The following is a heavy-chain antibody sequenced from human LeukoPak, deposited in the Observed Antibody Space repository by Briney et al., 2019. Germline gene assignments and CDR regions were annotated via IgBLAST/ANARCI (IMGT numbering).Heavy chain of an antibody. CDR3: AREGNSNYYYYYYYMDV. V-gene: IGHV7-4-1*02. CDR1: GYTFTSYA. CDR2: INTNTGNP. D-gene: IGHD4-11*01. J-gene: IGHJ6*03. Sequence: GASVKVSCKASGYTFTSYAMNWVRQAPGQGLEWMGWINTNTGNPTYAQGFTGRFVFSLDTSVSTAYLQISSLKAEDTAVYYCAREGNSNYYYYYYYMDVWGKGTTVTVSS.